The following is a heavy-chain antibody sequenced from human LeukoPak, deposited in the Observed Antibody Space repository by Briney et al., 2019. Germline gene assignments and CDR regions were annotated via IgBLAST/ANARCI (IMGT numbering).Heavy chain of an antibody. CDR1: GYTFTTYY. CDR2: INPSGCRT. Sequence: ASVKVSCKASGYTFTTYYMHWVRQAPGQGLEWMGIINPSGCRTSNAEKFQGRVTMTRDTSTSTVYMELSSLRSEDTAVYYCARGPRSSGWIEDPWGQGTLVTVSS. D-gene: IGHD6-19*01. V-gene: IGHV1-46*01. CDR3: ARGPRSSGWIEDP. J-gene: IGHJ5*02.